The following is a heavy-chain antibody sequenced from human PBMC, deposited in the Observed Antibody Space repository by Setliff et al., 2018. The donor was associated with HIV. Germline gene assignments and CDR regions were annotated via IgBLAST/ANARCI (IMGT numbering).Heavy chain of an antibody. CDR2: ISGSGGST. J-gene: IGHJ4*01. CDR3: AKDGISGGAYPPYYFDY. V-gene: IGHV3-23*01. CDR1: GFTFNTYA. Sequence: PGGSLRLSCAASGFTFNTYAMSWVRQAPGKGLEWVSVISGSGGSTFYADSVKGRFTISRDNSKNTLYLQMNRLRVEDTAVYYCAKDGISGGAYPPYYFDYWGYGTLVTVSS. D-gene: IGHD2-15*01.